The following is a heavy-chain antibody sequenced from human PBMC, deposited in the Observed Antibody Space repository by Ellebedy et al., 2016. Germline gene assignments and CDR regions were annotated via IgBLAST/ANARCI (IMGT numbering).Heavy chain of an antibody. J-gene: IGHJ4*02. Sequence: ASVKVSXKASGGTFSSYAISWVRQAPGQGLEWMGWINPNSGGTNYAQKFQGRVTMTRDTSISTAYMELSRLRSDDTAVYYCARDWGFDYWGQGTLVTVSS. CDR2: INPNSGGT. V-gene: IGHV1-2*02. CDR1: GGTFSSYA. D-gene: IGHD3-16*01. CDR3: ARDWGFDY.